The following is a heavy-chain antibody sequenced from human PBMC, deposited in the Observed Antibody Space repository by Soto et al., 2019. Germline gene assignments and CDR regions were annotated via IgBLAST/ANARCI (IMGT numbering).Heavy chain of an antibody. V-gene: IGHV1-69*01. Sequence: QVQLVQSGAEVKKPGSSVKVSCKASGGTFSSYAISWVRQAPGQGLEWMGGIIPIFGTANYAQKFQGRVTITADESTSTAYMVLSSLRSEDTAVYYCARAHEIGVAGTRYFDYWGQGTLVTVSS. CDR3: ARAHEIGVAGTRYFDY. D-gene: IGHD6-19*01. J-gene: IGHJ4*02. CDR2: IIPIFGTA. CDR1: GGTFSSYA.